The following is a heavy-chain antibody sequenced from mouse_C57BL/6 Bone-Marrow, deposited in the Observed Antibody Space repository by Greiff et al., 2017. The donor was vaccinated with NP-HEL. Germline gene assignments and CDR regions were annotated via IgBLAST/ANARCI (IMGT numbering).Heavy chain of an antibody. J-gene: IGHJ1*03. CDR1: GFTFTDYY. V-gene: IGHV7-3*01. Sequence: EVKLMESGGGLVQPGGSLSLSCAASGFTFTDYYMSWVRQPPGKALEWLGFIRNKANGYTTEYSASVKGRFTISRDNYQSILYLQRNALRAEDSATYYCASDYYGSSYWYFDVWGTGTTVTVSS. CDR3: ASDYYGSSYWYFDV. D-gene: IGHD1-1*01. CDR2: IRNKANGYTT.